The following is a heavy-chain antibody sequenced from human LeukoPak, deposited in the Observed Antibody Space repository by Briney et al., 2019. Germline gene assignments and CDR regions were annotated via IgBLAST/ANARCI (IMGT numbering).Heavy chain of an antibody. Sequence: SETLSVTCAVYGGSFSGYYWSWIRQPPGNGLEWIGEINHSGSTNYNPSLKSRVTISVDTSKNQFSPKLSSVTAADTAVYYCARKRLYYYDSSGYYYFDYWGQGTLVTVSS. J-gene: IGHJ4*02. CDR2: INHSGST. CDR1: GGSFSGYY. CDR3: ARKRLYYYDSSGYYYFDY. V-gene: IGHV4-34*01. D-gene: IGHD3-22*01.